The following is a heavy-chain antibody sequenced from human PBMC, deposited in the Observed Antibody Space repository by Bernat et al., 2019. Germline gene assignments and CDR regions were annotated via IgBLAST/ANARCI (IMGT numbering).Heavy chain of an antibody. CDR3: AKSSRGYYDSSGYYNDAFDI. CDR2: ISYDGSNK. V-gene: IGHV3-30*18. J-gene: IGHJ3*02. D-gene: IGHD3-22*01. CDR1: GFTFSSYG. Sequence: QVQLVESGGGVVQPGRSLRLSCAASGFTFSSYGMHWVRQAPGKGLEWLAVISYDGSNKYYADSVKGRFTISRDNSKNRLYLQMNSLRAEDTAVYYCAKSSRGYYDSSGYYNDAFDIWGQGTMVTVSS.